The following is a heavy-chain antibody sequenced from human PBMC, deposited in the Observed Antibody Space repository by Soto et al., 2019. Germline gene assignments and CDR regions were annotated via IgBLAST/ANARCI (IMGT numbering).Heavy chain of an antibody. CDR1: GYTFTSYG. V-gene: IGHV1-18*01. CDR3: ARERMVYATTRYDY. J-gene: IGHJ4*02. D-gene: IGHD2-8*01. CDR2: ISAYNGNT. Sequence: GASVKVSCKASGYTFTSYGSSWVRQAPGQGLEWMGWISAYNGNTNYAQKLQGRVTMTTDTSTSTAYMELRSLRSDDTAVYYCARERMVYATTRYDYWGQGTLVTVSS.